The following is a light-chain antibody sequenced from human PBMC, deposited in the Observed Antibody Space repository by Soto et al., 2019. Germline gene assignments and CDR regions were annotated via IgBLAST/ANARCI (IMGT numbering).Light chain of an antibody. CDR3: SSYTSSSTRV. J-gene: IGLJ1*01. CDR1: SSDVGGYNY. V-gene: IGLV2-14*01. Sequence: QSALTQPASVSGSPGQSITISCTGTSSDVGGYNYVSWYQQHPGKAPKLMIYEVSNGPSGVSNRFSGSKSGNTASLTISGLQAEDEADYYCSSYTSSSTRVFGTGTKLTVL. CDR2: EVS.